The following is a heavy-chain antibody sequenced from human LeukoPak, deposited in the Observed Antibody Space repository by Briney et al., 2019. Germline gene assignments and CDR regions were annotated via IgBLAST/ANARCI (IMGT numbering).Heavy chain of an antibody. CDR1: GYTFTSYY. V-gene: IGHV1-46*01. CDR2: INPSGGST. D-gene: IGHD6-6*01. Sequence: ASVKVSCKASGYTFTSYYMHWVRQAPGQGLEWMGIINPSGGSTSYAQKFQGRVTMTRDTSTSTVYMELSSLRSEDTAVYYCARGSIAARPHYYHYGMDVWGQGTTVTVSS. J-gene: IGHJ6*02. CDR3: ARGSIAARPHYYHYGMDV.